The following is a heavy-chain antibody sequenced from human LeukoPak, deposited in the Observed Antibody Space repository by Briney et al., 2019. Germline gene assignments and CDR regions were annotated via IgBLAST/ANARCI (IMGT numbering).Heavy chain of an antibody. CDR3: ARAGFGGWYPYMDV. CDR1: GGSISSSSYY. D-gene: IGHD6-19*01. V-gene: IGHV4-39*07. Sequence: SETLSLTCTVSGGSISSSSYYWGWIRQPPGKGLEWIGSIYYSGSTYYNPSLKSRVTISVDTSKNQFSLKLSSVTAADTAVYYCARAGFGGWYPYMDVWGKGTTVTISS. CDR2: IYYSGST. J-gene: IGHJ6*03.